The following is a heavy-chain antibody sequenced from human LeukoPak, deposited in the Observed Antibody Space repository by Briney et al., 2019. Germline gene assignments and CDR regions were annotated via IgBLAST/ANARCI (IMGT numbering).Heavy chain of an antibody. V-gene: IGHV4-59*01. CDR2: IYYSGST. Sequence: SETLSLTCTVSGGSISSYYWSWIRQPPGKGLEWIGYIYYSGSTNYNPSLKSRVTISVDTSKNQFSLKLSSVTASDTAVYYCARVRRGVVNAFDIWGQGTMVTVSS. J-gene: IGHJ3*02. D-gene: IGHD3-3*01. CDR3: ARVRRGVVNAFDI. CDR1: GGSISSYY.